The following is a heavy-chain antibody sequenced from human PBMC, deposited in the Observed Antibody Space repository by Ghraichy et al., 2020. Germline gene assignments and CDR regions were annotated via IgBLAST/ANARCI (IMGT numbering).Heavy chain of an antibody. Sequence: GGSLRLSCAASGFTFSSYAMSWVRQAPGKGLEWVSAISGSGGSTYYADSVKGRFTISRDNSKNTLYLQMNSLRAEDTAVYYCAKDQAAYSSSYDHPLYWGQGTLVTVSS. J-gene: IGHJ4*02. CDR2: ISGSGGST. CDR1: GFTFSSYA. D-gene: IGHD6-13*01. CDR3: AKDQAAYSSSYDHPLY. V-gene: IGHV3-23*01.